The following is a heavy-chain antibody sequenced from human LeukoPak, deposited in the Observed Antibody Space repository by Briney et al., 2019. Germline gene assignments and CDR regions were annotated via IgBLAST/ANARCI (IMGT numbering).Heavy chain of an antibody. J-gene: IGHJ4*02. Sequence: SETLSLTCTVSGGSISSYYWSWIRQPPGKGLEWIGYIYYSGSTYYNPSLEGRVTISVDTSKNQFSVKLRSVTAADTAVYYCARSQNYYGSGDYWSQGTLVTVSS. V-gene: IGHV4-59*01. CDR2: IYYSGST. D-gene: IGHD3-10*01. CDR3: ARSQNYYGSGDY. CDR1: GGSISSYY.